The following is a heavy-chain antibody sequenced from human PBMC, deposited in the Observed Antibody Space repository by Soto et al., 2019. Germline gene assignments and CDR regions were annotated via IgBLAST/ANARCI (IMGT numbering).Heavy chain of an antibody. D-gene: IGHD6-13*01. V-gene: IGHV4-39*01. J-gene: IGHJ4*02. CDR3: ATAAAGTPFDY. CDR1: GGSISSSSYY. Sequence: QLQLQESGPGLVKPSETLSLTCTVSGGSISSSSYYWGWIRQPPGKGLEWIGSIYYSGSTYYNPSLKSRVTISVDTSKNQFSLKLSSVTAADTAVYYCATAAAGTPFDYWGQGTLVTVSS. CDR2: IYYSGST.